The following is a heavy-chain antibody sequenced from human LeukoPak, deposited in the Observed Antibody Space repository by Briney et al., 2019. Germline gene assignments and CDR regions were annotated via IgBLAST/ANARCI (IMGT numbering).Heavy chain of an antibody. CDR2: ISYDGSNK. D-gene: IGHD2-15*01. J-gene: IGHJ6*03. CDR1: GFTFSSYG. CDR3: AKEGYALGGVYYYYYMDV. V-gene: IGHV3-30*18. Sequence: PGRSLRLSCAASGFTFSSYGMHWVRQAPGKGLEWVAVISYDGSNKYYADSVKGRFTISRDNSKNTLYLQMNSLRAEDTAVYYCAKEGYALGGVYYYYYMDVWGKGTTVTVSS.